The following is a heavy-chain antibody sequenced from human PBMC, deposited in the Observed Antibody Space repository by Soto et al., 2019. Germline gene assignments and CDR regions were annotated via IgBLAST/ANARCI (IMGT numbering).Heavy chain of an antibody. CDR3: ARAGITIFGVVIHELVLDY. CDR1: GGSISSGGYY. CDR2: IYYSGST. D-gene: IGHD3-3*01. J-gene: IGHJ4*02. Sequence: QVQLQESGPGLVKPSQTLSLTCTVSGGSISSGGYYWSWIRQHPGKGLEWIGYIYYSGSTYYNPSLKSRVTISVDTSKNQFSLKLSSVTAADTAVYYCARAGITIFGVVIHELVLDYWGQGTLVTVSS. V-gene: IGHV4-31*03.